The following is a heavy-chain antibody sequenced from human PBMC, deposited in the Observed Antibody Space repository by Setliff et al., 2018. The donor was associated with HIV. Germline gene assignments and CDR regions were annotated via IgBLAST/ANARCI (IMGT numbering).Heavy chain of an antibody. J-gene: IGHJ2*01. CDR2: ISHSGRT. Sequence: SETLSLTCAIYSGSFSGYFWSWIRQPPGKGLEWIGEISHSGRTSYNSSLKSRVTMSVDASKNHISLTLTSLTAADTAVYYCARDQRLPGVQPPYWYFDLWGRGTLVTVSS. D-gene: IGHD6-25*01. CDR1: SGSFSGYF. V-gene: IGHV4-34*01. CDR3: ARDQRLPGVQPPYWYFDL.